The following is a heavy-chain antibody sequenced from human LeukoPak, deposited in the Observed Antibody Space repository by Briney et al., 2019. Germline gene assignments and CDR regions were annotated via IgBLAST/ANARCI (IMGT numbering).Heavy chain of an antibody. J-gene: IGHJ3*02. CDR1: GFSISTYY. CDR2: INPDGSRP. V-gene: IGHV3-74*01. D-gene: IGHD7-27*01. CDR3: ATYNWGSAFDI. Sequence: GGSLRLSCAASGFSISTYYMYWVRHAPGREMVWVSGINPDGSRPAHADSVRGRFTISRDNAKNTLYLEMNSLRADDTAVHYCATYNWGSAFDIWGQGTMVTVSS.